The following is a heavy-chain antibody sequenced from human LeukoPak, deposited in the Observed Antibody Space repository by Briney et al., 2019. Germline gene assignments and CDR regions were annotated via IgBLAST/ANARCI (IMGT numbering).Heavy chain of an antibody. Sequence: PGGSLRLSCAASGFTFSSYEMNWVRQAPGKGLEWVSYISSSGSTIYYADSVKGRFTISRDNAKNSLYLQMNGLRAEDTAVYYCARGLVGSSGFDYWGQGTLVTVSS. V-gene: IGHV3-48*03. J-gene: IGHJ4*02. CDR1: GFTFSSYE. CDR2: ISSSGSTI. D-gene: IGHD6-19*01. CDR3: ARGLVGSSGFDY.